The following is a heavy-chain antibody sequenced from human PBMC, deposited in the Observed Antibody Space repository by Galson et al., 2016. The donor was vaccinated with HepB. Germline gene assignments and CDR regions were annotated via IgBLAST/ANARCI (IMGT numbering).Heavy chain of an antibody. V-gene: IGHV3-33*01. D-gene: IGHD3-10*01. CDR3: ARDNAWFGERKFYYYYGLDV. CDR2: IWYDGSNK. CDR1: GFTFSSYG. J-gene: IGHJ6*02. Sequence: SLRLSCAASGFTFSSYGIHWVRQAPGKGLEWVAVIWYDGSNKNYADSVKGRFTISRDNSNNTLYLQINSLRAEDTAVYYCARDNAWFGERKFYYYYGLDVWGQGPTVTVSS.